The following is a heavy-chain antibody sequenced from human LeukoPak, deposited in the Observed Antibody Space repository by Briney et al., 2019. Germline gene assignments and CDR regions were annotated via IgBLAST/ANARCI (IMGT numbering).Heavy chain of an antibody. CDR1: GYTFTVYY. V-gene: IGHV1-2*02. CDR3: ARVWEQWLVTYDY. D-gene: IGHD6-19*01. CDR2: INPNSGGT. Sequence: ASVKVSCKASGYTFTVYYMHWVRQGPGRGLEWMGWINPNSGGTNYTQKFQGRVTITREKSIRTAYMELSRVRGDDTAVYYCARVWEQWLVTYDYWGQGTLVTVSS. J-gene: IGHJ4*02.